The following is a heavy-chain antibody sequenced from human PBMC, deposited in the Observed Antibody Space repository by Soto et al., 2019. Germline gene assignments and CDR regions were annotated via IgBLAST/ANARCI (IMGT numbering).Heavy chain of an antibody. CDR1: GGTFSSYA. CDR3: ASPAGMVTAMRGGMDV. CDR2: IIPIFGPA. Sequence: QVQLVQSGAEVKKPGSAVNVSCKASGGTFSSYAIRWVRQAPGQGLECMGGIIPIFGPANYAQKFQGRVTITADESTSTAYMELSILRSEDTAVYYCASPAGMVTAMRGGMDVWGQGTTVTVSS. V-gene: IGHV1-69*01. J-gene: IGHJ6*02. D-gene: IGHD2-21*02.